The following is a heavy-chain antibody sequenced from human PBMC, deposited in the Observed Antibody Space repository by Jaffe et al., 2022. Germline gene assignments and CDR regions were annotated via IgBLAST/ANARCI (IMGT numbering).Heavy chain of an antibody. CDR2: ISSSGSTI. Sequence: EVQLVESGGGLVQPGGSLRLSCAASGFTFSSYEMNWVRQAPGKGLEWVSYISSSGSTIYYADSVKGRFTISRDNAKNSLYLQMNSLRAEDTAVYYCAGNGRYYDSSGYSFDYWGQGTLVTVSS. J-gene: IGHJ4*02. D-gene: IGHD3-22*01. V-gene: IGHV3-48*03. CDR3: AGNGRYYDSSGYSFDY. CDR1: GFTFSSYE.